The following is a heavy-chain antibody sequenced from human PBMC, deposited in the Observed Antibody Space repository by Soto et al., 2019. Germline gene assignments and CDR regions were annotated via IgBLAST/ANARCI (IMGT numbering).Heavy chain of an antibody. CDR1: GGSISSYY. Sequence: SETLSLTCTISGGSISSYYWSWIRQTPGKGLEWIGYVYFSGSTNYNPSLKSRVLISIDTSRNQFSLKLNSVTAADTAVYYCTRDLDTGHRGYGQSNVRGQGKTVTVSS. D-gene: IGHD5-12*01. CDR3: TRDLDTGHRGYGQSNV. V-gene: IGHV4-59*01. CDR2: VYFSGST. J-gene: IGHJ6*02.